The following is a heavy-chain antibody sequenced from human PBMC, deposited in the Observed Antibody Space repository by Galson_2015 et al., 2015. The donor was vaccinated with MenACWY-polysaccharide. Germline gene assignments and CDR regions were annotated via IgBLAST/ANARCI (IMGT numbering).Heavy chain of an antibody. V-gene: IGHV3-33*01. J-gene: IGHJ3*02. CDR2: IQYDGSNT. CDR1: GYRFSNSG. D-gene: IGHD2-2*01. Sequence: SLRLSCAASGYRFSNSGMHWVRQAPGKGLEWVAVIQYDGSNTVYADSVEGRFTISRDNSKNTVFLEMNTLGVEDTAVYYCAREGSRIVFHAFDIWGQGTMVTVSS. CDR3: AREGSRIVFHAFDI.